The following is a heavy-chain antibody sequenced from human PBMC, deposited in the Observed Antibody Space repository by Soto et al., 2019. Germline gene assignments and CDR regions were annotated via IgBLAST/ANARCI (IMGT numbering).Heavy chain of an antibody. CDR2: IYYSGST. D-gene: IGHD4-4*01. V-gene: IGHV4-31*03. J-gene: IGHJ4*02. CDR1: GGSISSGGYY. Sequence: SETLSLTCTVSGGSISSGGYYWSWIRQHPGKGLEWIGYIYYSGSTYYNPSLKSRVTISVDTSKNQFSLKLSSVTAADTAVYYCARQKLDVPAFFDFWGQGTLVTVSS. CDR3: ARQKLDVPAFFDF.